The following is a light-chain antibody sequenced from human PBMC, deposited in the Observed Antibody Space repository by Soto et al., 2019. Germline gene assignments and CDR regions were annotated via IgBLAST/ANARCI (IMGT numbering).Light chain of an antibody. V-gene: IGKV3-20*01. Sequence: DIVLTQSPGTLSLSPGERATLSCRASQSVSSNHLAWYQQKPGQAPRLLIYGGSSRATGIPVRFSGSGSGTDFTLTISSLEAEDSAIYYCQQSHVWPPITFGQGTRLEIK. CDR1: QSVSSNH. CDR2: GGS. J-gene: IGKJ5*01. CDR3: QQSHVWPPIT.